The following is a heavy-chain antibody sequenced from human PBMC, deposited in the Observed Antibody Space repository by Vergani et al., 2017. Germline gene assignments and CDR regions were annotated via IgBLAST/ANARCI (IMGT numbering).Heavy chain of an antibody. Sequence: QVQLQASGPGLVKPSETLSLTCTVSGGSISSYYWSWIRQPPGNGLEWIGYIYYSGSTNYNPSLKSRVTISVDTSKNQFSLKLSSVTAADTAVYYCASLTYCSGGSCYLGAFDIWGQGTMVTVSS. V-gene: IGHV4-59*01. CDR1: GGSISSYY. D-gene: IGHD2-15*01. CDR3: ASLTYCSGGSCYLGAFDI. J-gene: IGHJ3*02. CDR2: IYYSGST.